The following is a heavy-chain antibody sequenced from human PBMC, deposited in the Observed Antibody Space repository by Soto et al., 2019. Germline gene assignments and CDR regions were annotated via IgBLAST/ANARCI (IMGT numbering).Heavy chain of an antibody. CDR1: GYTFTGYY. CDR2: INPNSGGT. D-gene: IGHD3-3*01. Sequence: ASVEVSCKXSGYTFTGYYMHWVRQAPGQGLEWMGWINPNSGGTNYAQKFQGRVTMTRDTSISTAYMELSRLRSDDTAVYYCARDGEANFWSGYQNWFDPWGQGTLVTVSS. J-gene: IGHJ5*02. V-gene: IGHV1-2*02. CDR3: ARDGEANFWSGYQNWFDP.